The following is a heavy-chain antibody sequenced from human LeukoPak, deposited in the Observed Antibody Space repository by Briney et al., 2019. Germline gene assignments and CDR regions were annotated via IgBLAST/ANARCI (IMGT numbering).Heavy chain of an antibody. Sequence: GASVKVSCKASGYTFTNYYMHWVRQAPGQGLEWMGIINPSGDSAIYPHNFQGRVTMTRDTSTTTVYMELSSLRSEDTAVYYCARAQSYYDYWGQGTLVTVSS. CDR1: GYTFTNYY. CDR3: ARAQSYYDY. J-gene: IGHJ4*02. V-gene: IGHV1-46*01. CDR2: INPSGDSA. D-gene: IGHD1-26*01.